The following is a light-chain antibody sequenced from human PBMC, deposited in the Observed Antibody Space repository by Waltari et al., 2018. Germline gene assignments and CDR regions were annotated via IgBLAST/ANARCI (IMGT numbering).Light chain of an antibody. CDR1: SSNIGAGYD. Sequence: QSVLTQPPSVSGAPGQRVTISCTGSSSNIGAGYDVHWYQQLPGTAPKLLISANSNRPSGVPDRFSGSKSVTSASLAITGLQAEDEADYYCQSYDGSLSGSRVFGTGTEVTVL. CDR2: ANS. J-gene: IGLJ1*01. CDR3: QSYDGSLSGSRV. V-gene: IGLV1-40*01.